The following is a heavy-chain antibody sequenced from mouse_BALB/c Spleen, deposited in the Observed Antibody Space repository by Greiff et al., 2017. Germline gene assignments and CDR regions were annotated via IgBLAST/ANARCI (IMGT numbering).Heavy chain of an antibody. V-gene: IGHV5-17*02. D-gene: IGHD1-1*01. CDR1: GFTFSSFG. Sequence: EVKLVESGGGLVQPGGSRKLSCAASGFTFSSFGMHWVRQAPEKGLEWVAYISSGSSTIYYADTVKGRFTISRDNPKNTLFLQITSLRSEDTAMYYCAYTTDWYFDVWGAGTTVTVSS. CDR3: AYTTDWYFDV. J-gene: IGHJ1*01. CDR2: ISSGSSTI.